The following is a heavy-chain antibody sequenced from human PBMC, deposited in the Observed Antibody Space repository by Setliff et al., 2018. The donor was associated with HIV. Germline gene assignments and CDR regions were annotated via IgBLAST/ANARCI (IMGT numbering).Heavy chain of an antibody. Sequence: PGGSLRLSCAASGFTFSDYYMSWIRQAPGKGLEWVSYISSSGCTIYYADSVKGRFTISRDNAKNSLYLQMNSLRAEDTAVYYCALPYDSGGYYAFDIWGQGTMVTVSS. D-gene: IGHD3-22*01. CDR1: GFTFSDYY. CDR2: ISSSGCTI. V-gene: IGHV3-11*01. CDR3: ALPYDSGGYYAFDI. J-gene: IGHJ3*02.